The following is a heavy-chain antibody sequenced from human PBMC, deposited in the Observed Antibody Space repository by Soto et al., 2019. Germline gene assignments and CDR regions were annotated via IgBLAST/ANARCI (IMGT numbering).Heavy chain of an antibody. Sequence: GESLKISCKGSEYNFSTYWIAWVRQMPGKGLEWTGIIYPGDSDTRYSPSFQGQVTISADKSISTAHLQWSSLKASDTAMYYCARVSSPYSSSPFDIWGQGTMVTVSS. CDR2: IYPGDSDT. V-gene: IGHV5-51*01. CDR3: ARVSSPYSSSPFDI. J-gene: IGHJ3*02. CDR1: EYNFSTYW. D-gene: IGHD6-13*01.